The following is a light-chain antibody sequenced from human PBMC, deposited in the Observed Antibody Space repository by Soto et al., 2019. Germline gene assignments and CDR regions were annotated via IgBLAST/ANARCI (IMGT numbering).Light chain of an antibody. CDR1: QGIRED. J-gene: IGKJ1*01. CDR3: PQNNTYPRT. CDR2: AAS. V-gene: IGKV1-17*01. Sequence: DIQMTQSPSSMSAYVGDRVTITCRASQGIREDLVWYQQNPGKAPKRLIYAASTLQSGVPSRVSGSGSGTEFTLTITSLQPEDFANYYCPQNNTYPRTFGQGTKVEIK.